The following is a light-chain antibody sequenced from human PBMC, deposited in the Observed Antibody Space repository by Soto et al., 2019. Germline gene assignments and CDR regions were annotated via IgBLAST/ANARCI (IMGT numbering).Light chain of an antibody. J-gene: IGKJ2*01. Sequence: DIVMTQSPLSLPVTPGEPASISCRSSQSLLHGNGYNYLDWCLQKPGHSPQLLIYLGSNRASGVPDRLSGSGSGTDFTLKISRVEAEDVGVCYCMQPLQSPLHTSGQGTKLEI. CDR2: LGS. CDR1: QSLLHGNGYNY. CDR3: MQPLQSPLHT. V-gene: IGKV2-28*01.